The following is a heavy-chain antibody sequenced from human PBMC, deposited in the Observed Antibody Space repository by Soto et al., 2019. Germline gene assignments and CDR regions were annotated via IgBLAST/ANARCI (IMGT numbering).Heavy chain of an antibody. D-gene: IGHD3-10*01. CDR3: ARDWKYGSGSYYDAFDI. Sequence: GGSLRLSCAASGFTFSSYGMHWVRQAPGKGLEWVAVIWYDGSNKYYADSVKGRFTISRDNSKNTLYLQMNSLRAEDTAVYYCARDWKYGSGSYYDAFDIWGQGTMVTVSS. CDR2: IWYDGSNK. V-gene: IGHV3-33*01. J-gene: IGHJ3*02. CDR1: GFTFSSYG.